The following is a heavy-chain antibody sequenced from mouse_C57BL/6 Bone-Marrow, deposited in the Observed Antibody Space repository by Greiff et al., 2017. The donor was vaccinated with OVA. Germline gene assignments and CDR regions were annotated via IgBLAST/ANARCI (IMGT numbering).Heavy chain of an antibody. CDR3: ARKRVYYDYDADAMDY. D-gene: IGHD2-4*01. Sequence: QVQLQQPGAELVMPGASVKLSCKASGYTFTSYWLHWVKQRPGQGLEWIGEIDPSDSYTNYNQQFKGKSTLTVDKSSSTAYMQLSSLTTEDSAVYYCARKRVYYDYDADAMDYWGQGTSVTVSS. V-gene: IGHV1-69*01. CDR2: IDPSDSYT. J-gene: IGHJ4*01. CDR1: GYTFTSYW.